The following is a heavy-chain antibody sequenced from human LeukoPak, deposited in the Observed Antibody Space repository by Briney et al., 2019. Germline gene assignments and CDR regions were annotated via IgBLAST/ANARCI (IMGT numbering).Heavy chain of an antibody. Sequence: PSETLSLTCTVSGGSISSSSYYWGWIRQPPGKGLEWIGSIYYSGSTYYNPSLKSRVTISVDTSKNQFSLKLSSVTAADTAVYYCAETTVKTDYWGQGTLVTVSS. J-gene: IGHJ4*02. CDR1: GGSISSSSYY. V-gene: IGHV4-39*07. CDR3: AETTVKTDY. CDR2: IYYSGST. D-gene: IGHD4-17*01.